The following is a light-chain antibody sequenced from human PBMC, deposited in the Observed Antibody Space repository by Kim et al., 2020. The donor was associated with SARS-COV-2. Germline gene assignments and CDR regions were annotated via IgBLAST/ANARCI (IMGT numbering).Light chain of an antibody. V-gene: IGLV3-19*01. J-gene: IGLJ1*01. CDR3: NSRDTSTNHYV. CDR1: SLRNYY. Sequence: SSELTQDPAVSVALGQTVKITCQGDSLRNYYGSWFQQKPGQAPILVIFGKNNRPSGIPDRFSGSSSGNTASLTITGAQAEDEADYYCNSRDTSTNHYVFGTGTKVTVL. CDR2: GKN.